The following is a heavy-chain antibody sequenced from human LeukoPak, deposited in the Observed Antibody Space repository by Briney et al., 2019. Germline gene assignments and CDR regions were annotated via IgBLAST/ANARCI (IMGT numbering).Heavy chain of an antibody. D-gene: IGHD1-14*01. V-gene: IGHV3-66*01. CDR2: ISGDGTT. CDR1: GFTVSGNY. Sequence: PGGSLRLSCAASGFTVSGNYISWVRQAPGKGLGWVSLISGDGTTYYADPVKGRFTISRDNSKNTVNLQMNRLSRKDAALYYCARAVPSYLTSPWGLDVWGQGTTVIVS. CDR3: ARAVPSYLTSPWGLDV. J-gene: IGHJ6*02.